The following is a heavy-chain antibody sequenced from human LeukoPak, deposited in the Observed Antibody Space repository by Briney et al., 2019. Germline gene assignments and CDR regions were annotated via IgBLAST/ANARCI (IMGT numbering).Heavy chain of an antibody. CDR1: GGSFSGST. Sequence: PSGSLSLSCAASGGSFSGSTRCWGGQAPRGRVLWLSRVISNSGSTYYNPSVKSRVTISEDTSKNQFSLKLSSVTAADTAVYYCARGLATIRYLDYGCRG. D-gene: IGHD1-26*01. CDR2: ISNSGST. CDR3: ARGLATIRYLDY. J-gene: IGHJ4*02. V-gene: IGHV4-4*02.